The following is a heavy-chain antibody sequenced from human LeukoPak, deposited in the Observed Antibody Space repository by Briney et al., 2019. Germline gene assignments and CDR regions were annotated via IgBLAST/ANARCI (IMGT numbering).Heavy chain of an antibody. D-gene: IGHD6-13*01. Sequence: GGSLRLSCAASGFTFSRYAMNWVRQAPGMGLEWVSAISDSGASTYYADSVKGQFTISRYNSKNTLYLQIKSLRAEDTAVYYCAKDSSSWYFDYWGQGQWSPSLQ. J-gene: IGHJ4*02. CDR3: AKDSSSWYFDY. CDR1: GFTFSRYA. V-gene: IGHV3-23*01. CDR2: ISDSGAST.